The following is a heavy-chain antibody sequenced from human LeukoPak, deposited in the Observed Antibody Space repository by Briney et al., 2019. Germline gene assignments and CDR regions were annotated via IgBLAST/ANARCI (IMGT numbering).Heavy chain of an antibody. V-gene: IGHV5-51*01. CDR1: GYSFTNYW. J-gene: IGHJ3*02. CDR2: IYPGDSET. Sequence: GESLKISCKGSGYSFTNYWLRWVRQTAGKGREWMGIIYPGDSETRYRPSFQGQVTISADKALSTAYLQGSSLKASDTAMYYCARVRPHDGFDIWGQGTMVTVSS. CDR3: ARVRPHDGFDI.